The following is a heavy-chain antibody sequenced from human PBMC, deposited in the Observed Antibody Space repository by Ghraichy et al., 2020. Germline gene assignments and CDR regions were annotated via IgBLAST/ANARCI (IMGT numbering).Heavy chain of an antibody. J-gene: IGHJ4*02. Sequence: GGSLRLSCAASGFTFSTYWMSWVRQAPGKGLEWVANINPDGSQKYYVDSMKGRFTISRDNAKNSLYLQINSLRAEDTAMYYCERDFSWGRFDYWGQGTLVTVSS. D-gene: IGHD7-27*01. CDR2: INPDGSQK. V-gene: IGHV3-7*01. CDR3: ERDFSWGRFDY. CDR1: GFTFSTYW.